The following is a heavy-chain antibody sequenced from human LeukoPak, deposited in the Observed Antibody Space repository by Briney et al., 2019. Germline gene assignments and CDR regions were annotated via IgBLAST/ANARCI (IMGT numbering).Heavy chain of an antibody. V-gene: IGHV3-23*01. CDR2: ICGNGGST. D-gene: IGHD4-17*01. CDR3: AKGDKEMTTVTRNWFGP. J-gene: IGHJ5*02. CDR1: GFTFNSYA. Sequence: GGSLRVFCAASGFTFNSYAMSWVRQAPGKGLERVSSICGNGGSTYYADSVKGRFTISRDNSKNTLYFQMNSLRAEDTAVYYCAKGDKEMTTVTRNWFGPWGQGTLVTVSS.